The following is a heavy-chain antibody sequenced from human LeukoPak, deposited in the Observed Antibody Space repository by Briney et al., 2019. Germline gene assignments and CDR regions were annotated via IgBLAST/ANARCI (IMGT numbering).Heavy chain of an antibody. J-gene: IGHJ6*03. CDR2: IIPIFGTA. D-gene: IGHD5-24*01. V-gene: IGHV1-69*13. CDR3: ARDAARWLQLPPPNLGNYYYMDV. Sequence: ASVKVSCKASGGTFSSYAISWVRQAPGQGLEWMGGIIPIFGTANYAQKFQGRVTITADESTSTAYMELSSLRPEDTAVYYCARDAARWLQLPPPNLGNYYYMDVWGKGTTVTVSS. CDR1: GGTFSSYA.